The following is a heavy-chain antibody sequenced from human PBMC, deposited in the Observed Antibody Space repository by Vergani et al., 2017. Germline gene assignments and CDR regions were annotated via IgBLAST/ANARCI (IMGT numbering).Heavy chain of an antibody. Sequence: DVQLLGSGGGLIHPGGSLRLSCTASGFTFRSYAMTWCRQVSGEGLEWISGIRGTGGVSYYADFVKGRLTISKDNSRNTLYLQMDSLRPDDSAFSYCARSIDYSPASAIDFWGQGALVTVSS. J-gene: IGHJ4*01. V-gene: IGHV3-23*01. CDR3: ARSIDYSPASAIDF. CDR2: IRGTGGVS. D-gene: IGHD4-11*01. CDR1: GFTFRSYA.